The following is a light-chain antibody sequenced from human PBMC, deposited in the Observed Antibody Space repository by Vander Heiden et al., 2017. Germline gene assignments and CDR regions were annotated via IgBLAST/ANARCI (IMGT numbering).Light chain of an antibody. Sequence: DLQMNQSPSTLSASVGDRVTITCRARPSITTWLAWYQQKPGQAPKLLIYDASNLQSGVPSRFSGSGSGTDFSLTISSLQPDDVATYYCQQYSIDSPTFGQGTKVEI. CDR2: DAS. V-gene: IGKV1-5*01. CDR3: QQYSIDSPT. J-gene: IGKJ1*01. CDR1: PSITTW.